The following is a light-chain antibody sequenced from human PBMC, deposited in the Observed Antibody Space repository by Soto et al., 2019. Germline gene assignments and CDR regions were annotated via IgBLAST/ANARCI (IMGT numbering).Light chain of an antibody. V-gene: IGLV3-1*01. CDR3: QAWDSSTGV. CDR2: QDS. J-gene: IGLJ1*01. CDR1: KLGDKY. Sequence: SYELTQPPSVSVSPGQTASITCSGDKLGDKYACWYQQKPGQSPVLVIYQDSKRPSGIPERFSGSNSGNTATLTISGTQAIDEAAYYCQAWDSSTGVFGTGTKLTVL.